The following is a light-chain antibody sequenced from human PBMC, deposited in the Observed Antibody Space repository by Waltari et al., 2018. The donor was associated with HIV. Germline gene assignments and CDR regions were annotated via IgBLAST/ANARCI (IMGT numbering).Light chain of an antibody. CDR1: KLGDKY. Sequence: SYDLTQPPSVSVSPGQTAFITCSGDKLGDKYTSWYQQKPGPSPVLVIYQNTKRPSRIPERVSGSNSGNTAALTISGSQAMDEADYYCQAWDSNTVIFGGGTKLTVL. J-gene: IGLJ2*01. CDR2: QNT. CDR3: QAWDSNTVI. V-gene: IGLV3-1*01.